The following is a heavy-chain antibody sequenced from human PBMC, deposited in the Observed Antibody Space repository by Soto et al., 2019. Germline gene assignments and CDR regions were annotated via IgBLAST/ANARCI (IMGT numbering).Heavy chain of an antibody. CDR1: GFKFSNSA. D-gene: IGHD7-27*01. V-gene: IGHV3-23*01. CDR2: ISGSGGST. CDR3: TKAPVVWGSSWYFDL. J-gene: IGHJ2*01. Sequence: EVQLLESGGGLVQPGGSLRLSCAASGFKFSNSAMTWVRQAPGKGLECVSSISGSGGSTYYADSVKGRFTISRDNSKNTLYLQMNIVGAEDTAEYYCTKAPVVWGSSWYFDLWGRGTLVTVSS.